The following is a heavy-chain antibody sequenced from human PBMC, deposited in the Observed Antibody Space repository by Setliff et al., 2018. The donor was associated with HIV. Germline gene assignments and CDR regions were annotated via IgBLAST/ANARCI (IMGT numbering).Heavy chain of an antibody. CDR3: ARVRTTVTVDYYYMDV. Sequence: GGSLRLSCAASGFTFSSYGMHWVRQAPGKGLEWVAIIKQDESEKYYVDSARGRFSISRDNAQNSLYLQMNSLRAEDTAVYYCARVRTTVTVDYYYMDVWGKGTTVTVSS. J-gene: IGHJ6*03. CDR2: IKQDESEK. V-gene: IGHV3-7*01. CDR1: GFTFSSYG. D-gene: IGHD4-17*01.